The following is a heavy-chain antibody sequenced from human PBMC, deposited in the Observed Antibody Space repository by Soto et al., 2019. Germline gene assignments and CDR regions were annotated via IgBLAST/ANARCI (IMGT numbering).Heavy chain of an antibody. CDR2: ISAYNGNT. Sequence: ASVKVSCKASGYTFTSYGISWVRQAPGQGLEWMGWISAYNGNTNYAQKLQGRVTMTTDTSTSTAYMELRSLRSDDTAVYYCARGPYDFWSGYHPYYFDYWGQGTLVTVSS. CDR3: ARGPYDFWSGYHPYYFDY. D-gene: IGHD3-3*01. J-gene: IGHJ4*02. V-gene: IGHV1-18*01. CDR1: GYTFTSYG.